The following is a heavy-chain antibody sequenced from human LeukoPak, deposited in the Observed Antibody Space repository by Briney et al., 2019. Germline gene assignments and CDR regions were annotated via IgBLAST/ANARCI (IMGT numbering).Heavy chain of an antibody. CDR2: INPHSGGT. D-gene: IGHD3-10*01. CDR1: GYTFTGYY. Sequence: ASVKVSCKASGYTFTGYYIHWVRQAPGQGLEWMGFINPHSGGTNFAQKFQGRVTMTRDTYISTAYMELNSLSSDDTAVYFCARAGGGRFGESWNYYNGMDVWGQGTTVTASS. J-gene: IGHJ6*02. CDR3: ARAGGGRFGESWNYYNGMDV. V-gene: IGHV1-2*02.